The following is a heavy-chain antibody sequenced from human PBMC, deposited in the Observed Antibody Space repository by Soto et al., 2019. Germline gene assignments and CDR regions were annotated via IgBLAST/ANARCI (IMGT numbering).Heavy chain of an antibody. CDR3: ARGGEKRGYSYGYDYYYGMDV. V-gene: IGHV4-4*02. Sequence: SETLSLTCAVSGGSISSSNWWSWVCQPPGKGLEWIGEIYHSGSTNYNPSLKSRVTISVDKSKNQFSLKLSSVTAADTAVYYCARGGEKRGYSYGYDYYYGMDVWGQGTTVTVSS. D-gene: IGHD5-18*01. CDR1: GGSISSSNW. CDR2: IYHSGST. J-gene: IGHJ6*02.